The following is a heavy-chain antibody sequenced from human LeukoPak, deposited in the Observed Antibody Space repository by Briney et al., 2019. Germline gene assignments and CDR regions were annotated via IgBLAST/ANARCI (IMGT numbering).Heavy chain of an antibody. V-gene: IGHV4-34*01. D-gene: IGHD3-9*01. CDR2: INHGGST. CDR3: ARAKGMTGSYFDS. J-gene: IGHJ4*02. Sequence: PSETLSLTCAVYGVSFSGDYWSWLRQPPGKGLEWIGEINHGGSTNYNPSLKSRVTISVDTSKNQFSLKLTSVTAADTAVYYCARAKGMTGSYFDSWGQGTLVTVS. CDR1: GVSFSGDY.